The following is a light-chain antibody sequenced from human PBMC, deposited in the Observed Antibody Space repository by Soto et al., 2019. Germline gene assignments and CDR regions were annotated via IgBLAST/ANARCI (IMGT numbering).Light chain of an antibody. CDR1: SSDVGGYNY. CDR3: CSYAGNYILV. CDR2: DVS. Sequence: QSALTQPPSVSGSPGQSVTISCTRTSSDVGGYNYVSWYQQHPGKAPKLMIYDVSKRPSGVPDRFSGSKSGNTASLTISGLQAEDEADYYCCSYAGNYILVFGGGTKPPS. V-gene: IGLV2-11*01. J-gene: IGLJ2*01.